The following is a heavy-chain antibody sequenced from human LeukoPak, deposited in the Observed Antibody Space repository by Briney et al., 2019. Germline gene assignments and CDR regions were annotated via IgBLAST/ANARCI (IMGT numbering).Heavy chain of an antibody. CDR1: GGSFSGYY. V-gene: IGHV4-34*01. Sequence: SETLSLTCAVYGGSFSGYYWSWIRQPPPKGGEWIGEINHSGNTNYTPSLKSRVTISVDTYKHLFSLKLNSVTPADAAVYYCARGGNYWPRWWFDPWGRGTLVSVSS. J-gene: IGHJ5*02. D-gene: IGHD1-26*01. CDR3: ARGGNYWPRWWFDP. CDR2: INHSGNT.